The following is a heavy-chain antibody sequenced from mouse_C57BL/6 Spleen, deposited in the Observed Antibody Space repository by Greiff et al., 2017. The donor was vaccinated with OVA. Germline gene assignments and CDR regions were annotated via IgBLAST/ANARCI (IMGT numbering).Heavy chain of an antibody. Sequence: VQLQQPGAELVRPGTSVKLSCKASGYTFTSYWMHWVKQRPGQGLEWIGVIDPSDSYTNYNQKFKGKATLTVDTSSSTAYMQLSSLTSEDSAVYYCAREDDYPFAYWGQGTLVTVSA. CDR1: GYTFTSYW. CDR2: IDPSDSYT. D-gene: IGHD2-4*01. CDR3: AREDDYPFAY. J-gene: IGHJ3*01. V-gene: IGHV1-59*01.